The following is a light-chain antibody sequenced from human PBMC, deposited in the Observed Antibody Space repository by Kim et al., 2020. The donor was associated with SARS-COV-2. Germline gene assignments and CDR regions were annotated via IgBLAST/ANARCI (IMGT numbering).Light chain of an antibody. CDR1: QSVLHSSNSNNY. CDR2: WAS. J-gene: IGKJ2*01. CDR3: QEYESAPYT. Sequence: DIVMTQSPDSLAVSLGERATINCRSSQSVLHSSNSNNYLAWYQQKPGQPPKLLIYWASTRESGVPDRFSGSGSGSDFTLTIGSLQAEDVAVYFCQEYESAPYTFGQGTKLEF. V-gene: IGKV4-1*01.